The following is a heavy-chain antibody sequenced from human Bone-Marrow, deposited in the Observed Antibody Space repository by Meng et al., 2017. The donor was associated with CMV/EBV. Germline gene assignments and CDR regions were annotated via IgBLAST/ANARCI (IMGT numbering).Heavy chain of an antibody. V-gene: IGHV1-2*02. CDR1: GYTFTAYE. CDR2: INPNSGAT. J-gene: IGHJ6*02. CDR3: AREETGTWDFVFYYYYSGMDV. D-gene: IGHD1-1*01. Sequence: ASVKVSCKASGYTFTAYELYWVRQAPGQGLEWMAWINPNSGATNYAKKFQDRITMTRDTSISTAYMEVSSLTSEDTAVYYCAREETGTWDFVFYYYYSGMDVWGQGTTVTVSS.